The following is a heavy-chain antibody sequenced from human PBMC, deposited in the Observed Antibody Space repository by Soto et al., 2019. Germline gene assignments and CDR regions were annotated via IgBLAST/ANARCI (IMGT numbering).Heavy chain of an antibody. CDR3: ARPIGALSTTDFTY. J-gene: IGHJ4*02. CDR2: IYPSDSDT. CDR1: GYHFTNYW. D-gene: IGHD3-22*01. V-gene: IGHV5-51*01. Sequence: GESLKISCKVFGYHFTNYWIGWVRQETGKGLEWMGFIYPSDSDTRYSPSFQGQVTISADKSISTAYLQWSSLKASDTAMYYCARPIGALSTTDFTYWGQGTLVTVSS.